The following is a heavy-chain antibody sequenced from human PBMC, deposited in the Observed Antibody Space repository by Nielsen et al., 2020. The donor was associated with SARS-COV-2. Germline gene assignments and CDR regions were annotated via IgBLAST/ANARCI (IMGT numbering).Heavy chain of an antibody. D-gene: IGHD6-13*01. CDR3: ARDRSSIAAAGEAFDI. J-gene: IGHJ3*02. CDR1: GFIFSSYW. CDR2: IKQDGSEK. Sequence: GESLKISCAASGFIFSSYWMSWVRQAPGKGLEWVANIKQDGSEKYYVDSVKGRFTISRDNAKNSLYLQMNSLRAEDTAVHYCARDRSSIAAAGEAFDIWGQGTMVTVSS. V-gene: IGHV3-7*03.